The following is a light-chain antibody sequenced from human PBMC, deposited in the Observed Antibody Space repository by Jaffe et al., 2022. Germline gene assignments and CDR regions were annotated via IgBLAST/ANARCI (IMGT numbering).Light chain of an antibody. Sequence: DIQMTQSPSSLSASVGDRVTITCQASQDISNYLNWYQQKPGKAPKLLIYDASNLETGVPSRFSGSGSGTDFTFTISSLQPEDIATYYCQQYDNLPGTFGQGTKVEIK. J-gene: IGKJ1*01. CDR3: QQYDNLPGT. V-gene: IGKV1-33*01. CDR1: QDISNY. CDR2: DAS.